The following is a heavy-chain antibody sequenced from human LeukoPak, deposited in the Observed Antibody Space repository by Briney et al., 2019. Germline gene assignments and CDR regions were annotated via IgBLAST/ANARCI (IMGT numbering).Heavy chain of an antibody. CDR1: GFAFSTYS. D-gene: IGHD4-17*01. CDR2: ISSGSSTI. J-gene: IGHJ4*02. CDR3: ARLYGDYAY. Sequence: GGSLRLSCAASGFAFSTYSMDWVRQAPGKGLEWVSYISSGSSTIYYADSVKGRFTISRDNAKNSLYLQMNSLRAEDTAVYYCARLYGDYAYWGQGTLVTVSS. V-gene: IGHV3-48*01.